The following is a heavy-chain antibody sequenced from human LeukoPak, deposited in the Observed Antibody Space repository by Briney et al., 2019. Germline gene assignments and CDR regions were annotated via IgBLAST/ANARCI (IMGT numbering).Heavy chain of an antibody. V-gene: IGHV1-2*02. CDR1: GYTFTGYY. CDR2: INPNSGGT. CDR3: ARDPGGYDILTGFTWGSFDY. D-gene: IGHD3-9*01. J-gene: IGHJ4*02. Sequence: ASVKVSCKASGYTFTGYYMHWVRQAPGQGLEWMGWINPNSGGTNYAQKFQGRVTMSRDTSISTAYMELSRLRSDDTAVYYCARDPGGYDILTGFTWGSFDYWGQGTLVTVSS.